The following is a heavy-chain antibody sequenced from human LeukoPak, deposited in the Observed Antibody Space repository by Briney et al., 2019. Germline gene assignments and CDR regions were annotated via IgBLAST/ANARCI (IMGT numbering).Heavy chain of an antibody. D-gene: IGHD2-2*01. CDR1: GYTFTSYY. CDR3: ARDGYCSSTSCPPYYYGMDV. Sequence: ASVTVSCKASGYTFTSYYMHWVRQAPGQGLEWMGVINPSGGSTSYAQKFQGRVTMTRDTSTSTVYMELSSLRSEDTAVYYCARDGYCSSTSCPPYYYGMDVWGQGTTVTVSS. V-gene: IGHV1-46*01. CDR2: INPSGGST. J-gene: IGHJ6*02.